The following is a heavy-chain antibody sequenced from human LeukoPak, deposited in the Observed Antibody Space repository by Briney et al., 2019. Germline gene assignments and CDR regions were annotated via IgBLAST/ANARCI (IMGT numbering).Heavy chain of an antibody. CDR1: GASISSYH. D-gene: IGHD3-22*01. Sequence: SETLSLTCTVSGASISSYHWSWIRQPAGRGLKWIGRIYTSGSTNYNPSLKSRVTISVDKSKNQFSLKLSPVSAADTAVYYCVRDHYYYDSGGDYQYYYMDVWGKGTTVTVSS. V-gene: IGHV4-4*07. CDR2: IYTSGST. J-gene: IGHJ6*03. CDR3: VRDHYYYDSGGDYQYYYMDV.